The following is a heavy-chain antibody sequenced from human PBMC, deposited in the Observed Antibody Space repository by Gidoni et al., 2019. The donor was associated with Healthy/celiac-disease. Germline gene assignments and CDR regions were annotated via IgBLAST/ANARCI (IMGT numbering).Heavy chain of an antibody. D-gene: IGHD3-3*01. J-gene: IGHJ4*02. CDR3: ARGERYYDFWSGSPFDY. Sequence: QVQLQQWGAGLLKPSETLSLTCAVYGGSFSGYYWSWIRQPPGKGLEWIGEINHSGSTNYNPSLKSRVTISVDTSKNQFSLKLSSVTAADTAVYYCARGERYYDFWSGSPFDYWGQGTLVTVSS. V-gene: IGHV4-34*01. CDR2: INHSGST. CDR1: GGSFSGYY.